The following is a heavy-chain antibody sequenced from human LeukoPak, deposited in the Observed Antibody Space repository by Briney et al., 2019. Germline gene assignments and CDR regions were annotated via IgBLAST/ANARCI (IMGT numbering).Heavy chain of an antibody. J-gene: IGHJ4*02. CDR2: LYSGYST. Sequence: GGSLRLSCAASGFTVSSSYMSWVRQAPGTGLEWVSVLYSGYSTYYADSVKGRFTISRDNSKGTLYLQMSTLRAEDTAVYYCARGGDGYNFSFDYWGQGTLVTVSS. CDR1: GFTVSSSY. CDR3: ARGGDGYNFSFDY. D-gene: IGHD5-24*01. V-gene: IGHV3-66*01.